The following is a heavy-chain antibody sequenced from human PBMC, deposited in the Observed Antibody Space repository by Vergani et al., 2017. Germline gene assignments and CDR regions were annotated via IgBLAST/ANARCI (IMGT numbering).Heavy chain of an antibody. D-gene: IGHD3-22*01. CDR1: GGSFSGYY. J-gene: IGHJ4*02. V-gene: IGHV4-34*01. CDR2: INHSGST. CDR3: ARGYYYDSSGYYYLDS. Sequence: QVQLHQWGAGLLKPSENLSLICAVYGGSFSGYYWSWIRQPPGKGLEWIGEINHSGSTNYNPSLKSRVTISVDTSKNQFSLKLSSVTATDTAVYYCARGYYYDSSGYYYLDSWGQGTLVTVSS.